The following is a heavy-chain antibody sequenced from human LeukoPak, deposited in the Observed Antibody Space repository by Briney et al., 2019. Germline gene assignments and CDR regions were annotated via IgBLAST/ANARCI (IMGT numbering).Heavy chain of an antibody. J-gene: IGHJ5*02. CDR1: GFTFDDYG. V-gene: IGHV3-74*01. CDR2: INPDGSTT. Sequence: PGGSLRLSCAASGFTFDDYGMSWVRQAPGKGLEWVSRINPDGSTTTYADSVKGRFTISRDNAKNTVYLQMNSLRAEDTALYHCVRVLSGSWDWFDPWGQGTLVTVSS. CDR3: VRVLSGSWDWFDP. D-gene: IGHD3-22*01.